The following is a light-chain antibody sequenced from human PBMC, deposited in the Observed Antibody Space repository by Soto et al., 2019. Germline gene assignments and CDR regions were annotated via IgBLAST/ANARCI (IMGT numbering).Light chain of an antibody. J-gene: IGKJ5*01. CDR2: GAF. CDR1: QSVSIN. Sequence: EIVLTQSPGTLSLSPGERATLSCRASQSVSINLAWYQQKPGQAPRLLIYGAFTRATGIPARFSGSGSGTDFTLTISSLEPEDFAVYYCQQYGNSPITFGQGTRLEI. V-gene: IGKV3-20*01. CDR3: QQYGNSPIT.